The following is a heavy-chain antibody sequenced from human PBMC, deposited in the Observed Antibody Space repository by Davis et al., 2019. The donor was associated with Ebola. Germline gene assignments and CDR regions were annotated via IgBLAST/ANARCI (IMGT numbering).Heavy chain of an antibody. D-gene: IGHD1-26*01. CDR1: GGSISSSNW. Sequence: SETLSLTCAVSGGSISSSNWWSWVRQPPGKGLEWIGEIYHSGSTNYNPSLKSRVTISVDKSKNQFSLKLSSVTAADTAVYYCARAASGSYYHWFDPWGQGTLVTVSS. CDR3: ARAASGSYYHWFDP. CDR2: IYHSGST. V-gene: IGHV4-4*02. J-gene: IGHJ5*02.